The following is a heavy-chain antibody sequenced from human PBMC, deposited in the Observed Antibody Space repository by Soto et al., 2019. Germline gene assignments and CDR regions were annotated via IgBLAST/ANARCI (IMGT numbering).Heavy chain of an antibody. D-gene: IGHD5-18*01. CDR1: GYTFTSYG. V-gene: IGHV1-18*01. CDR2: ISAYNGNT. J-gene: IGHJ6*02. Sequence: ASVKVSCKASGYTFTSYGISWVRQAPGQGLEWMGWISAYNGNTNYAQKLQGRVTMTTDTSTSTAYMELRSLRSDDTAVYYCARVKYSPPYYYYGMDVWGQGTTVTVSS. CDR3: ARVKYSPPYYYYGMDV.